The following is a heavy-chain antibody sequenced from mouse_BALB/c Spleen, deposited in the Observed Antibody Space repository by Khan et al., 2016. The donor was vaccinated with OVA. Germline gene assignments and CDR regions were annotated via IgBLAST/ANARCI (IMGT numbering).Heavy chain of an antibody. Sequence: QIQLVQSGPELKRPGETVRISCKASGYTFTTAGMQWVQKMPGEGLKWIGWINTHSGVPKYAEDFKGRFTFSLGTSFSTAYLHMSTLKNEDTATYICARNPTMMYALDYWGKGTSVTVSS. CDR3: ARNPTMMYALDY. D-gene: IGHD2-4*01. J-gene: IGHJ4*01. V-gene: IGHV9-4*02. CDR2: INTHSGVP. CDR1: GYTFTTAG.